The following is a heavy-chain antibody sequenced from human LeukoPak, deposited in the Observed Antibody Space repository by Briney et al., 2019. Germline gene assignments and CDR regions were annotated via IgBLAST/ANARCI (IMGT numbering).Heavy chain of an antibody. CDR3: ARDTAYYDFWSGYYKVYYSDY. J-gene: IGHJ4*02. V-gene: IGHV1-18*01. Sequence: ASVKVSCKASGYTFTSYGISWVRQAPGQGLEWMGWISAYNGNTNYAQKLQGRVTMTTDTSTSTAYMELRSLRSDDTAVYYCARDTAYYDFWSGYYKVYYSDYWGQGTLVTVSS. CDR1: GYTFTSYG. D-gene: IGHD3-3*01. CDR2: ISAYNGNT.